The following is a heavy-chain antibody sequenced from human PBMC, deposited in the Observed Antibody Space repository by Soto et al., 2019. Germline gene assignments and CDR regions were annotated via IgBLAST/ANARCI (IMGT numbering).Heavy chain of an antibody. CDR3: ARLGGYYQAFDS. Sequence: QVQLQESGPGLVKPSETLSLTCTVSSGSIRDYYWGWIRQSPGKGLEWIGYIYYTGTTKYNPSLKGRVTISVDSSKSQFAPKLDSVTAADTAVYYCARLGGYYQAFDSWGQGTLVTVSS. CDR1: SGSIRDYY. D-gene: IGHD3-22*01. V-gene: IGHV4-59*08. CDR2: IYYTGTT. J-gene: IGHJ4*02.